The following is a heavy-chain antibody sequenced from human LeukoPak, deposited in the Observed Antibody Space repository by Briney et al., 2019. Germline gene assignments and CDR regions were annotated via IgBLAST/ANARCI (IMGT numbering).Heavy chain of an antibody. D-gene: IGHD5-24*01. Sequence: GGSLRLSCAVSGFTVNSYWMHWARQGPGRGLVWVSHINSDGSTTGYADSVKGRFTISRDSAKNTLYLEMNNLRADDTAVYYCARGYNYKFEYWGQGTLVTVSS. J-gene: IGHJ4*02. CDR3: ARGYNYKFEY. V-gene: IGHV3-74*01. CDR2: INSDGSTT. CDR1: GFTVNSYW.